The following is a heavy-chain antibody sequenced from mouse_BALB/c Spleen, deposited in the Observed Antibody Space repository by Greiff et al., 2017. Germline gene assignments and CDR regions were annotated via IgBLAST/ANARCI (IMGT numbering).Heavy chain of an antibody. D-gene: IGHD2-1*01. V-gene: IGHV5-9-4*01. CDR1: GFTFSSYA. CDR3: AREGGNYGAMDY. J-gene: IGHJ4*01. Sequence: EVQLVESGGGLVKPGGSLKLSCAASGFTFSSYAMSWVRQSPEKRLEWVAEISSGGSYTYYPDTVTGRFTISRDNAKNTLYLEMSSLRSEDTAMYYCAREGGNYGAMDYWGQGTSVTVSS. CDR2: ISSGGSYT.